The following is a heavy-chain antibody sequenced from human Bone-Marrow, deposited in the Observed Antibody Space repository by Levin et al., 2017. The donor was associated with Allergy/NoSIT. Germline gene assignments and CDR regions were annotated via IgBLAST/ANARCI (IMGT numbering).Heavy chain of an antibody. Sequence: SCVASGFTFSDYSMNWVRQAPGKGLEWVALISSDGANKYNAVKGRFTISRDNSKNMVFLQMNNLRVEDTAIYYCARGTLPHWGQGVVVTVSS. D-gene: IGHD3/OR15-3a*01. V-gene: IGHV3-30-3*01. CDR1: GFTFSDYS. CDR3: ARGTLPH. CDR2: ISSDGANK. J-gene: IGHJ1*01.